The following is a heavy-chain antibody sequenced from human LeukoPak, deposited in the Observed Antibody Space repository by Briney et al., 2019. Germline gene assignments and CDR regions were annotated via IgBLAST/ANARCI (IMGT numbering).Heavy chain of an antibody. J-gene: IGHJ4*01. D-gene: IGHD2-8*01. V-gene: IGHV3-23*01. CDR1: GFSISSYA. Sequence: GGSLRLSCVASGFSISSYALAWVRQTPGKGLEWVSAVTGGGDCTHYIDSVKGRFTISRDNSKNTIYLQMNSLRAEDTAIYFCGSDPNGDYVGALGYWGRGTLVTVSS. CDR2: VTGGGDCT. CDR3: GSDPNGDYVGALGY.